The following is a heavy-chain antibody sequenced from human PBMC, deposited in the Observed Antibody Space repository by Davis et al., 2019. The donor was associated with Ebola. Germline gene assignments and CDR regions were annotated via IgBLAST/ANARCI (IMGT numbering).Heavy chain of an antibody. D-gene: IGHD6-19*01. CDR1: GFTFSDYY. CDR2: ISIGGKNI. CDR3: TTRLVNHFDY. J-gene: IGHJ4*02. Sequence: PGGSLRLSCAASGFTFSDYYMSWIRQAPGKGLEWISYISIGGKNIHYADSVKGRFTISRDDSKSTLFLQMYALRAEDTALYYCTTRLVNHFDYWGQGALVTVSS. V-gene: IGHV3-11*01.